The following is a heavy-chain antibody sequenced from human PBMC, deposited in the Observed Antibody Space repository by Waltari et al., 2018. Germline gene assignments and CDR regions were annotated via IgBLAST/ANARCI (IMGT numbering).Heavy chain of an antibody. CDR1: GGSISTNYN. Sequence: QLQLQESGPGLVKPSETLSLTCTVSGGSISTNYNWGWIRQPPGKGLAWMGNLQYRGGTFYNPSLGSRVTISLDTWKNQFSLRLSSVGAADTAVYFCGRIAFGDEGGYFQYWGQGTLVTVSS. J-gene: IGHJ1*01. CDR2: LQYRGGT. CDR3: GRIAFGDEGGYFQY. D-gene: IGHD4-17*01. V-gene: IGHV4-39*01.